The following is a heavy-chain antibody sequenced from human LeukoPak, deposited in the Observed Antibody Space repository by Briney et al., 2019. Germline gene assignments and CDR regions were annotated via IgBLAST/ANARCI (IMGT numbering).Heavy chain of an antibody. CDR2: ISGSGGST. D-gene: IGHD1-14*01. J-gene: IGHJ6*03. CDR3: AKDGGHRTENYYMDV. CDR1: GFTLSSYA. V-gene: IGHV3-23*01. Sequence: GGSLRLSCAASGFTLSSYAMSWVREAPGKGLEWVSGISGSGGSTYHADSVKGRFTMSRDNSKNMLYLQMNSLRAEDTAVYYRAKDGGHRTENYYMDVWGNGTPVTVSS.